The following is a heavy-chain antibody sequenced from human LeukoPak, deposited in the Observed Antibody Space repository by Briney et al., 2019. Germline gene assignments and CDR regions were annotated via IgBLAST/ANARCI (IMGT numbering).Heavy chain of an antibody. CDR1: GYSFTSYW. J-gene: IGHJ4*02. CDR2: IYPGDSDI. V-gene: IGHV5-51*01. D-gene: IGHD3-16*02. CDR3: ARSAGRTYVWGSYPKPYYFDY. Sequence: GESLKISCKGSGYSFTSYWIGWVRQMPGKGLEWMGIIYPGDSDIRYSPSFQGQVTISADKSISTAYLQWSSLRASDTAMYYCARSAGRTYVWGSYPKPYYFDYWGQGTLVTVSS.